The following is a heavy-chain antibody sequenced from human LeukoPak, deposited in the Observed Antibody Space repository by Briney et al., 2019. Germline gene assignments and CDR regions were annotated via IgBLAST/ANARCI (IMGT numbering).Heavy chain of an antibody. J-gene: IGHJ4*02. D-gene: IGHD2-8*01. CDR1: GGSISSSSYY. CDR2: IYYSGSI. V-gene: IGHV4-39*01. Sequence: SETLSLTCTVSGGSISSSSYYWAWIRQPPGKGLEWIGSIYYSGSIHYNPSLKSRVTISVDTSKNEFSLKLTSVTAADTAVYYCARNNTLMMYPRGGEDKGFDYWGQGTLVTVSS. CDR3: ARNNTLMMYPRGGEDKGFDY.